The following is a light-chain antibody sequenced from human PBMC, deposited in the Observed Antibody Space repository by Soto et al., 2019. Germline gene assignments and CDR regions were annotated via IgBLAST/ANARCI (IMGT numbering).Light chain of an antibody. CDR3: CSYAGSTTLYV. CDR2: EVS. J-gene: IGLJ1*01. Sequence: QSVLTQPTSVSGSPGQSITISCTGTSSDVGSYSLVSWYQQHPGKAPKLMIYEVSKRPSGVSNRFSASKSCNTASLTISGLQAEDEADYYCCSYAGSTTLYVFGSWTKLTVL. CDR1: SSDVGSYSL. V-gene: IGLV2-23*02.